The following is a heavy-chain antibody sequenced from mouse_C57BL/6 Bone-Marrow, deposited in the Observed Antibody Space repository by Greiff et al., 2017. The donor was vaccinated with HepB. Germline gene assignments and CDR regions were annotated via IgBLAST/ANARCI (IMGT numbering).Heavy chain of an antibody. CDR3: ARYKGIYDGYDRGYVDV. D-gene: IGHD2-3*01. CDR2: IRNKANGYTT. CDR1: GFTFTDYY. V-gene: IGHV7-3*01. Sequence: EVKLVESGGGLVQPGGSLSLSCAASGFTFTDYYMSWVRQPPGKALEWLGFIRNKANGYTTEYSASVKGRFTISRDNSQSIIYLQMKALRAEDSSTYYWARYKGIYDGYDRGYVDVWGTGTTVTVSS. J-gene: IGHJ1*03.